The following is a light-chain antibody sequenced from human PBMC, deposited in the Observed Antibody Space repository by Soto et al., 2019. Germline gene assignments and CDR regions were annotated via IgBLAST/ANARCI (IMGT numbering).Light chain of an antibody. J-gene: IGKJ4*01. V-gene: IGKV1-27*01. CDR2: AAS. CDR3: QKGTVAPFP. Sequence: DIQMTQSPSSVSASVGDRVTITCRASQAIDNHLAWYQQKPGKAPKLLIYAASTLQSGVPSRFTGSGSRPDFTLTLTSLQTQASAIYYSQKGTVAPFPFGGETKL. CDR1: QAIDNH.